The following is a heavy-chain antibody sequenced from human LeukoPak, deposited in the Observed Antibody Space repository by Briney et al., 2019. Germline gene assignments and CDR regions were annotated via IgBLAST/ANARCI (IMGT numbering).Heavy chain of an antibody. V-gene: IGHV4-30-4*01. CDR3: AILGYCSGGSCYTTIFDY. J-gene: IGHJ4*02. CDR2: IYYSGST. D-gene: IGHD2-15*01. Sequence: SETLSLTCTVSGGSISSSDDYWSWIRQPPGKGLEWIGYIYYSGSTYYNPSLKSRVTISVDTSKNQFSLKLSSVTAADTAVYYCAILGYCSGGSCYTTIFDYWGQGTLVTVSS. CDR1: GGSISSSDDY.